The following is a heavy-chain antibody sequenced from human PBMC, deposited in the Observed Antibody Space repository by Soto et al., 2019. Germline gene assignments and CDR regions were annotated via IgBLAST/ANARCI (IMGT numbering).Heavy chain of an antibody. Sequence: SETLSLTCTVSGGSISSYYWSWIRQPPGKGLEWIGYIYYSGSTNYNPSLKSRVTISVDTSKNQFSLKLSSVTAADTAVYYCARVMDGYSGYDQSLYYYYGMDVWGQGTTVTVSS. CDR2: IYYSGST. D-gene: IGHD5-12*01. V-gene: IGHV4-59*01. J-gene: IGHJ6*02. CDR3: ARVMDGYSGYDQSLYYYYGMDV. CDR1: GGSISSYY.